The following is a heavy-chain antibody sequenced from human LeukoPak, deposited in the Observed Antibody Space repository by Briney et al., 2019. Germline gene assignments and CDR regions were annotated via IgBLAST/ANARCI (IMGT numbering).Heavy chain of an antibody. V-gene: IGHV1-18*01. CDR1: GYTFIDYG. Sequence: ASVKVSCKASGYTFIDYGINWVRQAPGQGLEWMGWISANNGNTNYAQKLQDRVTMTTDTATSTAYMELRSLRSDDTAMYYCARVPLTYYYDSSGQGWFDPWGQGTLATVSS. D-gene: IGHD3-22*01. CDR2: ISANNGNT. CDR3: ARVPLTYYYDSSGQGWFDP. J-gene: IGHJ5*02.